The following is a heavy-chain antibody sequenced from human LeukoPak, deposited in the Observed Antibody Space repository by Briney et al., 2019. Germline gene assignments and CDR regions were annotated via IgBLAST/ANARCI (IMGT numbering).Heavy chain of an antibody. D-gene: IGHD3-16*02. CDR2: ISGSDGLT. CDR3: AKTLGVGGYTRYKGFDQ. V-gene: IGHV3-23*01. J-gene: IGHJ4*02. CDR1: GFTFSSFA. Sequence: PGGSLRLSCAASGFTFSSFAMNWVRQAPGKGLEWVSSISGSDGLTHYADRVKGRFTISRDNSKNTLHPQMTSLRAEDTAVYFCAKTLGVGGYTRYKGFDQWGQGTLVIVSS.